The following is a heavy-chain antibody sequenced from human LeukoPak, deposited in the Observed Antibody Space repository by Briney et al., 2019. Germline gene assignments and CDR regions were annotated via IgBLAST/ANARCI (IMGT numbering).Heavy chain of an antibody. CDR2: ISGSGGST. J-gene: IGHJ4*02. Sequence: GGSLRLSCAASGFTFSSYAMSWVRQAPGKGLEWVSAISGSGGSTYYADSVKGRFTISRDNSKNTLYLQMNSLRAEDTAVYYCAGGFLEWLTRDYWGQGTLVTVSS. V-gene: IGHV3-23*01. CDR3: AGGFLEWLTRDY. D-gene: IGHD3-3*01. CDR1: GFTFSSYA.